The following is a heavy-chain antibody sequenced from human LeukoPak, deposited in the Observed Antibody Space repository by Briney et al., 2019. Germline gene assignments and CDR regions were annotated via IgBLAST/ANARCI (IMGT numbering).Heavy chain of an antibody. J-gene: IGHJ4*02. CDR3: ARLYHVSSAYFLDY. CDR2: INHSGST. Sequence: SETLSLTCAVYGGSFSGYYWSWIRQPPGKGLEWIGEINHSGSTNYNPSLKSRVTISVDTSKNQFSLKLSSVTAADTAVYYCARLYHVSSAYFLDYWGQGTLVTVSP. D-gene: IGHD3-22*01. V-gene: IGHV4-34*01. CDR1: GGSFSGYY.